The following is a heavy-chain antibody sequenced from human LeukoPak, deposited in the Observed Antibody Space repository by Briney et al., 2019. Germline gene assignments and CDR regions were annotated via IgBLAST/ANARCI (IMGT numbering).Heavy chain of an antibody. Sequence: PGGSLRLSCAASGFPFSTYAMHWVRQAPGKGLEWVAVISYDGSNKYYADSVKGRFTISRDNSKNTLYLQMNGLRAEDTAVYYCAKDLYLQYCRGSACYLNYYNMDVWGQGTTVAVSS. V-gene: IGHV3-30-3*01. CDR2: ISYDGSNK. D-gene: IGHD2-15*01. J-gene: IGHJ6*02. CDR3: AKDLYLQYCRGSACYLNYYNMDV. CDR1: GFPFSTYA.